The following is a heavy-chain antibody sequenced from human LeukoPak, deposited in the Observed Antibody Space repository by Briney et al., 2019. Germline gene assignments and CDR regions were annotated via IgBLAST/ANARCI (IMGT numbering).Heavy chain of an antibody. J-gene: IGHJ4*02. CDR2: ISYDGSNK. V-gene: IGHV3-30*18. Sequence: GGSLRLSCAASGFTFSSYGVHWVRQAPGKGLEWVAVISYDGSNKYFADSVKGRFTISRDNSKNTLYLQMNSLRAEDTAVYYCAKIGTGDPFDCWGQGTLVTVSS. CDR1: GFTFSSYG. D-gene: IGHD7-27*01. CDR3: AKIGTGDPFDC.